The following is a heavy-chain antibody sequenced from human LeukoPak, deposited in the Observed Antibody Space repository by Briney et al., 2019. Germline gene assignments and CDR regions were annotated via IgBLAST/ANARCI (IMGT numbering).Heavy chain of an antibody. CDR1: GFTFNNFG. D-gene: IGHD3-9*01. V-gene: IGHV3-30*03. J-gene: IGHJ4*02. CDR3: ARVRTYYDILTALRQAYYFDY. CDR2: ISYDGSDE. Sequence: GGSLRLSCAASGFTFNNFGMHWVRQAPGKGLEWVAMISYDGSDEYYADSVKGRFTISRDNSKNTLFLQMNSLRAEDTAVYYCARVRTYYDILTALRQAYYFDYWGQGTLVTVSS.